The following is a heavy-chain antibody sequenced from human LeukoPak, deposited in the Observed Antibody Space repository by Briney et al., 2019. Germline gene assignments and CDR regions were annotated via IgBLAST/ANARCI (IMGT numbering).Heavy chain of an antibody. CDR3: VKDWDHFDFDS. J-gene: IGHJ5*01. D-gene: IGHD1-26*01. Sequence: GGSLRLSCAASGFTFRNYWMHWVRHAPGKGLVWVSRIKGDGSHTIYADSVKGRFSISRHNPKSTLYLQMRSLRADDTAVYYCVKDWDHFDFDSWGQGTLVTVSS. CDR1: GFTFRNYW. CDR2: IKGDGSHT. V-gene: IGHV3-74*01.